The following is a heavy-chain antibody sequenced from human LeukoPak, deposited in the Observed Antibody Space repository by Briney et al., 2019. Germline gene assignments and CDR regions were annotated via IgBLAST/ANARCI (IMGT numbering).Heavy chain of an antibody. D-gene: IGHD3-22*01. CDR1: GFTFSSYA. CDR3: AKGYRYYYDSSGYYWD. J-gene: IGHJ4*02. CDR2: ISGSGGST. Sequence: SGGSLRLSCAASGFTFSSYAMSWVRQAPGKGLEWVSAISGSGGSTYYADSVKGRFTISRDNSKNTLYLQMNSLRAEDTAVYYCAKGYRYYYDSSGYYWDSGQGTLVTVSS. V-gene: IGHV3-23*01.